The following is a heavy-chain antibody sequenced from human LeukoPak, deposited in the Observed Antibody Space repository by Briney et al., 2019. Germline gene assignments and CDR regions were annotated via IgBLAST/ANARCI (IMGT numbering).Heavy chain of an antibody. D-gene: IGHD3-22*01. V-gene: IGHV1-2*02. J-gene: IGHJ3*02. CDR1: GYTFTGYY. CDR2: INPNSGGT. Sequence: GASVKVSCKASGYTFTGYYMHWVRQAPGQGLEWMGWINPNSGGTNYAQKFQGRVTMTRDTSISTAYMELSRLRSDDTAVYYCARDRYYYDSSGPTHAFDIWGQGTMVTVSS. CDR3: ARDRYYYDSSGPTHAFDI.